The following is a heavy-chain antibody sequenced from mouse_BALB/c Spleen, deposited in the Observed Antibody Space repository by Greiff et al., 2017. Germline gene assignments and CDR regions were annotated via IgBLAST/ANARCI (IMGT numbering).Heavy chain of an antibody. CDR3: ARSGDGYYDYAMDY. D-gene: IGHD2-3*01. CDR2: ISSGSSTI. CDR1: GFTFSSFG. V-gene: IGHV5-17*02. Sequence: DVMLVESGGGLVQPGGSRKLSCAASGFTFSSFGMHWVRQAPEKGLEWVAYISSGSSTIYYADTVKGRFTISRDNPKNTLFLQMTSLRSEDTAMYYCARSGDGYYDYAMDYWGQGTSVTVSS. J-gene: IGHJ4*01.